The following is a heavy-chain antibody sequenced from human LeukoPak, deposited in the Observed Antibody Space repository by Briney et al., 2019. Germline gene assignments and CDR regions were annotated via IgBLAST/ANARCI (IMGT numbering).Heavy chain of an antibody. CDR2: VKQDGSEK. J-gene: IGHJ4*02. V-gene: IGHV3-7*01. CDR3: ARGHRAWSY. Sequence: GGSLRLSCAASGFTFSSYWVTWVRQAPGKGLEWVANVKQDGSEKNYVDSVKGRFTISRDNAKNSLYLQMNSLRVDDTAVYYCARGHRAWSYWGQGTLVTVSS. D-gene: IGHD3-3*01. CDR1: GFTFSSYW.